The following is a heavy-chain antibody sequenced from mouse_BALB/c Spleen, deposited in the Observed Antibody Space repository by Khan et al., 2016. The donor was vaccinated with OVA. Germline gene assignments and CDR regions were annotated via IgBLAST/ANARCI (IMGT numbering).Heavy chain of an antibody. Sequence: QVQLKQSGPELKKPGETVKISCKASGYTFTNYGMNWVKQAPGKGLKWMGWINTYTGEPTYADDFKGRFVFSLETSASTAYLQISNLKNEDMTTXVCERITSDWYSEVWGAGTTVTVSS. CDR1: GYTFTNYG. J-gene: IGHJ1*01. CDR2: INTYTGEP. CDR3: ERITSDWYSEV. V-gene: IGHV9-1*02.